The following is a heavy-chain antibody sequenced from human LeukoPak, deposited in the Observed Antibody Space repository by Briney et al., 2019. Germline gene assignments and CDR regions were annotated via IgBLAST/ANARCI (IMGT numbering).Heavy chain of an antibody. CDR1: GGSSSSYY. D-gene: IGHD6-19*01. Sequence: SETLSLTCTVSGGSSSSYYWSWIRQPPGKGREWIGYIYYSGSTNYNPSLKSRVTISVDTSKNQFSLKLSSVTAADTAVYYCARADSGYSSGWYRSWFDPWGQGTLVTVSS. V-gene: IGHV4-59*01. CDR3: ARADSGYSSGWYRSWFDP. CDR2: IYYSGST. J-gene: IGHJ5*02.